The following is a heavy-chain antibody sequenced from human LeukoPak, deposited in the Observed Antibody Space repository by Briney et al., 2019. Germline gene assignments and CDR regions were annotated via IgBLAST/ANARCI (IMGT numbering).Heavy chain of an antibody. V-gene: IGHV3-7*03. CDR1: GFTFSSYW. D-gene: IGHD5-18*01. J-gene: IGHJ4*02. CDR3: ARDQGIRSYGYAYYDY. Sequence: GGSLRLSCAASGFTFSSYWMSWVRQAPGKGLEWVANIKQDGSEKYYVDSVKGRFTISRDNAKNSLYLQMNSLRAEDTAVYYCARDQGIRSYGYAYYDYWGQGTLVTVSS. CDR2: IKQDGSEK.